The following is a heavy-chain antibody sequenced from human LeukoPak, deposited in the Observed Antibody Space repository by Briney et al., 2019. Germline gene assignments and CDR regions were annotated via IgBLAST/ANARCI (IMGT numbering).Heavy chain of an antibody. D-gene: IGHD2-21*01. CDR2: IYENGGTT. J-gene: IGHJ4*02. CDR3: AKDFRIGYSAHFDY. Sequence: GGSLRLSCAASGFTFSTYAMSWVRQAPEKGLEFVSGIYENGGTTYYADSVKGRFSISRDNSKNTLYLQMDSLRGEDTAVYYCAKDFRIGYSAHFDYWGQGALVTVSS. CDR1: GFTFSTYA. V-gene: IGHV3-23*01.